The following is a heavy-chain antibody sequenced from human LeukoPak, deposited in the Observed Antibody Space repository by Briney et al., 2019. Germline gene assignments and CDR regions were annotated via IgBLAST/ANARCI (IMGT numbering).Heavy chain of an antibody. V-gene: IGHV1-46*01. D-gene: IGHD1-26*01. Sequence: GASVKVSCKASGYTFTSYYMHWVRQAPGQGLEWMGIINPCGGSTSYAQKFQGRVTMTRDTSTSTVYMELSSLRSEDTAVYYCARAPVTPTKGIVASDYWGQGTLVTVSS. CDR3: ARAPVTPTKGIVASDY. J-gene: IGHJ4*02. CDR2: INPCGGST. CDR1: GYTFTSYY.